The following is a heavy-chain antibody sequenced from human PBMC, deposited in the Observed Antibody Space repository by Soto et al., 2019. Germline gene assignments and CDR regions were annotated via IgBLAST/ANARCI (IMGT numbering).Heavy chain of an antibody. CDR1: GFTFSSYY. CDR3: ARGDYYDTNVYFYK. J-gene: IGHJ4*02. D-gene: IGHD3-22*01. Sequence: QVQLVEFGGGVAQPGRSLRLSCAASGFTFSSYYLHWVRQAPGKGLEWVAVISYDGNNEYYADSVKGRFTISRDKSKNTLYLEMSSLRVEDAAVYYCARGDYYDTNVYFYKWGQLTVVTVSS. CDR2: ISYDGNNE. V-gene: IGHV3-30-3*01.